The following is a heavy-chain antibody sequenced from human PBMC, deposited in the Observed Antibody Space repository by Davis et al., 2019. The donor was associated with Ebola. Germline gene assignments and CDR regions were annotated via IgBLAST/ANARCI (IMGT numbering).Heavy chain of an antibody. V-gene: IGHV3-7*01. CDR2: IKQDGSDK. CDR3: ARDEGPQNY. CDR1: GFTFSNYW. J-gene: IGHJ4*02. Sequence: PGGSLRLSCAASGFTFSNYWMSWVRQAPGKGPEWVGKIKQDGSDKYYLDSVKGRFTISRDNAKNSLFLQMNSLRDEDTGVYYCARDEGPQNYWGQGTLIIVSS.